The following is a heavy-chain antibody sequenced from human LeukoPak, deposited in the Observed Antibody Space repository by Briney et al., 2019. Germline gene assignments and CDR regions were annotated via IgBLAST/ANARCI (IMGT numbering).Heavy chain of an antibody. Sequence: GGSLRLSCVASGYTFSSFSINWVRQAPGKGLEWVSSISVRSNYIYYADSVRGRFSISRDDARNSLYLQMDSLRGDDTAVYYCARLRRNSDSSGYSYYYDYCGQGTLVTVSS. CDR2: ISVRSNYI. CDR3: ARLRRNSDSSGYSYYYDY. V-gene: IGHV3-21*01. CDR1: GYTFSSFS. J-gene: IGHJ4*02. D-gene: IGHD3-22*01.